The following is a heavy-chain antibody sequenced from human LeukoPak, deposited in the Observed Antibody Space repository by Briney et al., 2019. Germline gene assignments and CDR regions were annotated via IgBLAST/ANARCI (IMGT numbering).Heavy chain of an antibody. CDR3: ARNLGLELKNWFDP. CDR1: GYTFTSYA. D-gene: IGHD1-7*01. CDR2: IVPIFDTP. J-gene: IGHJ5*02. Sequence: SVKVSCKASGYTFTSYAISWVRQAPGQGLEWMGGIVPIFDTPNYAQKFQGRVTITADKSTSTAYMEPSSLRSEDTAVYYCARNLGLELKNWFDPWGQGTLVTVSS. V-gene: IGHV1-69*06.